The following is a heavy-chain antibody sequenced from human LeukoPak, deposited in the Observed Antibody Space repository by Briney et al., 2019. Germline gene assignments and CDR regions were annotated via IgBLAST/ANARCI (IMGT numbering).Heavy chain of an antibody. V-gene: IGHV4-39*01. CDR2: IHYSGTT. CDR3: ARHRLATIRAPFDH. CDR1: GDSINTGDDY. Sequence: SETLSLTCTVSGDSINTGDDYWGWIRQPPGRGLEWIGTIHYSGTTYYNPSLKSRVSISVETSKNHFSLKVTSVTAADTAVYFCARHRLATIRAPFDHWGQGALVTVSS. J-gene: IGHJ4*02. D-gene: IGHD5-12*01.